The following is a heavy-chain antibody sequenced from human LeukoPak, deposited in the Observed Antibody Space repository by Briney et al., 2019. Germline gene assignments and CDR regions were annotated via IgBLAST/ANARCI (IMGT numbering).Heavy chain of an antibody. J-gene: IGHJ4*02. CDR1: GFTFSSYW. D-gene: IGHD3-10*01. CDR3: AVRGVITTDPSDY. V-gene: IGHV3-7*01. CDR2: IKQDGSEK. Sequence: GGSLRPSCAASGFTFSSYWMSWVRQAPGKGLEWVANIKQDGSEKYYVDSVKGRFIISRDNAKNTLYLQMNSLRAEDTAVYYCAVRGVITTDPSDYWGQGTLVTVSS.